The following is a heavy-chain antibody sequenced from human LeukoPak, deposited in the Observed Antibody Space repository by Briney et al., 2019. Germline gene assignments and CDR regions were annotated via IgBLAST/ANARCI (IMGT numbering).Heavy chain of an antibody. V-gene: IGHV5-51*01. CDR3: ARHWAGSWYYFDY. D-gene: IGHD6-13*01. Sequence: GESLKISCKGSGYSFNSYWIGWVRQMPGKGLEGMGIIYPGDSDTRYSPSFQGQVTSSADKSIRTAYLQWSSLKASDTAMYYCARHWAGSWYYFDYWGQGTLVTVSS. J-gene: IGHJ4*02. CDR2: IYPGDSDT. CDR1: GYSFNSYW.